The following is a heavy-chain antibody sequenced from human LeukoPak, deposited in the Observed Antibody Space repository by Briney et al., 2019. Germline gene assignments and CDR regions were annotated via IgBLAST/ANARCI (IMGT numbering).Heavy chain of an antibody. CDR2: IYNSGNT. Sequence: PSQTLSLTCTVSGDSMNSGSYYWSWIRQPAGKGLEWIGRIYNSGNTDYNPSLKSRVTISVDTSKNQFSLKLSSVTAADTAVYYCARSRQGAFDIWGQGTMVTVSS. V-gene: IGHV4-61*02. J-gene: IGHJ3*02. CDR3: ARSRQGAFDI. CDR1: GDSMNSGSYY.